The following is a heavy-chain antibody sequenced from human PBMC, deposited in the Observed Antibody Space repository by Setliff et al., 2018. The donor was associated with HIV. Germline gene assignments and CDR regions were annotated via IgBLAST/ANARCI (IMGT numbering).Heavy chain of an antibody. D-gene: IGHD2-2*01. V-gene: IGHV4-34*01. J-gene: IGHJ4*02. CDR3: ARVRLRVPPSIFDY. Sequence: SLTCAVYGASFSGYYWAWIRQSPGTGLEWIGEINHSGITNYNPTLKSRVTISTDTSKNQFSLRPNSVTAADTAVHYCARVRLRVPPSIFDYWGQGALVTVSS. CDR2: INHSGIT. CDR1: GASFSGYY.